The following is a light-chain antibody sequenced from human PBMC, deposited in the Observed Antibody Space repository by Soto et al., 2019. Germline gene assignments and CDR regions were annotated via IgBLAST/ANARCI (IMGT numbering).Light chain of an antibody. V-gene: IGLV2-14*01. J-gene: IGLJ2*01. Sequence: QSVLTQPASVSGSPGQSITISCTGTSGDIGGYNYVSWYQQHPGKAPKLLISEVTNRPSGVSNRFSGSKSGNTASLTISGPQAEEEADYYCSSYATNTSPVFFGGGTKLTVL. CDR2: EVT. CDR3: SSYATNTSPVF. CDR1: SGDIGGYNY.